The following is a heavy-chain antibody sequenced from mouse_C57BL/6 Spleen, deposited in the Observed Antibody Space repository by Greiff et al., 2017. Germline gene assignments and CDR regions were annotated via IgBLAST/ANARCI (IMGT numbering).Heavy chain of an antibody. J-gene: IGHJ3*01. D-gene: IGHD2-3*01. Sequence: EVKLLESGPGLVKPSQSLSLTCSVTDYSIPSGYYWNWIRQFPGNKLEWMGYISYDGSNNYNPSLKNRISITRDTSKNQFFLKLNSVTTEDTATYYCARPLYDGYYFDWFAYWGQGTLVTVSA. CDR1: DYSIPSGYY. CDR2: ISYDGSN. V-gene: IGHV3-6*01. CDR3: ARPLYDGYYFDWFAY.